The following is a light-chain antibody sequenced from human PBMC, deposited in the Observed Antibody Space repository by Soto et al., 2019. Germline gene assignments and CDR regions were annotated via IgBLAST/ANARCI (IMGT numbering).Light chain of an antibody. V-gene: IGLV1-36*01. CDR2: YDD. CDR3: AARDDSLNGSYV. CDR1: SSNIGNNA. J-gene: IGLJ1*01. Sequence: QSVLTQPPSVSEAPRQRVTISCSGSSSNIGNNAVNWYQQLPGKAPKLLIYYDDLLPSGVSDRFSGSKSGTSASLAISGLQSEDEADYYCAARDDSLNGSYVFGTGTKLTAL.